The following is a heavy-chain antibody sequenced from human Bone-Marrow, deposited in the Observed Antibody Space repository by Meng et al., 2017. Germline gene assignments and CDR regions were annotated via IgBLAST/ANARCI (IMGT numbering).Heavy chain of an antibody. CDR2: ISSNGGST. CDR1: GFTFSSYA. V-gene: IGHV3-64*01. D-gene: IGHD3-16*02. Sequence: GGSLRLSCAASGFTFSSYAMHWVRQAPGKGLEYVSAISSNGGSTYYANSVKGRFTISRDNSKNTLYLQMGSLRAADMSVYYCARDQGSDDYVWGSYRPAQNDAFDIWGQGTMVTVSS. J-gene: IGHJ3*02. CDR3: ARDQGSDDYVWGSYRPAQNDAFDI.